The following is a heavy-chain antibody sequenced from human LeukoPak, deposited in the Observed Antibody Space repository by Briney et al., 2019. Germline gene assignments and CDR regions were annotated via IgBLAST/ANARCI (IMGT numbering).Heavy chain of an antibody. CDR1: GGSISSSSYY. D-gene: IGHD1-7*01. J-gene: IGHJ3*02. CDR3: ARVLGGTTIDVFDI. Sequence: PSETLSLTCTVSGGSISSSSYYWGWIRQPPGKGLEWIGSIYYSGSTYSNPSLKSRVTISVDTSKNQFSLRLSSVTAADTALYYCARVLGGTTIDVFDIWGQGTMVTVSS. CDR2: IYYSGST. V-gene: IGHV4-39*07.